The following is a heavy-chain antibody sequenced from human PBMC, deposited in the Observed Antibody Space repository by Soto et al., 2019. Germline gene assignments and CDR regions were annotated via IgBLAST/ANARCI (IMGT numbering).Heavy chain of an antibody. CDR3: ARDLIRGYDFWSGYLYGTAV. D-gene: IGHD3-3*01. CDR1: GGSFSIDA. CDR2: IIPIFGTA. J-gene: IGHJ6*02. V-gene: IGHV1-69*01. Sequence: LVKGSCKAAGGSFSIDAIGWGRHAPGHGLEWMGGIIPIFGTANYAQKFQGRVTITADESTSTAYMELSSLRSEDTAVYYCARDLIRGYDFWSGYLYGTAVWGHGTTVPVSS.